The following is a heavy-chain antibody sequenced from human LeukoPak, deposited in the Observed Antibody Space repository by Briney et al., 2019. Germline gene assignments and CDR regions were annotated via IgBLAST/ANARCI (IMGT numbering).Heavy chain of an antibody. D-gene: IGHD1-26*01. J-gene: IGHJ5*02. CDR1: GGSISGYY. V-gene: IGHV4-59*08. Sequence: SETLSLTCTVSGGSISGYYWSWIRQPPGKGLEWIGHIYDSGSTNYDPSLKSRVTISVDTSKNLCSLRLSSVTAADTAVYYCARHAIYSGGYSFWFDPWGLGTLVTVSS. CDR3: ARHAIYSGGYSFWFDP. CDR2: IYDSGST.